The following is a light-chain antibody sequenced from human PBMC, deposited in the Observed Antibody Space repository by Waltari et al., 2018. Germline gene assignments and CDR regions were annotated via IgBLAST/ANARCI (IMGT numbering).Light chain of an antibody. Sequence: DIQMTQSPSSLSASVGDRVTITCRASQGISSYLAWNQQKPGKVPKLLIYAASTLQSGVPSRFSGSGSGTDFTLTISGLQPEDVATYYCQKYNSAPKTFGQGTKVEIK. CDR3: QKYNSAPKT. V-gene: IGKV1-27*01. J-gene: IGKJ1*01. CDR2: AAS. CDR1: QGISSY.